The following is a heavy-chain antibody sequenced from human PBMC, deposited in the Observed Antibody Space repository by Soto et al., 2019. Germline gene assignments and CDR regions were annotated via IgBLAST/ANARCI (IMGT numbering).Heavy chain of an antibody. J-gene: IGHJ4*02. V-gene: IGHV1-8*01. CDR3: ARSRGGTGVHFDF. CDR2: MNPDSGDT. Sequence: ASVKVSCKASGYTFTNYDINWVRQATGQGPEWMGWMNPDSGDTGYVPNFQGRVSMTRSTSISTAYMELSDLRSEDTAVYYCARSRGGTGVHFDFWGQGAQVTVSS. CDR1: GYTFTNYD. D-gene: IGHD7-27*01.